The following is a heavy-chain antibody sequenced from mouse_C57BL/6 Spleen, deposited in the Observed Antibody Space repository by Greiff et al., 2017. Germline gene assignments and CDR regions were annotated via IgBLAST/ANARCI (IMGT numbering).Heavy chain of an antibody. V-gene: IGHV5-2*01. CDR1: EYEFPSHD. CDR3: ARIPYYYGSSYWYVDV. J-gene: IGHJ1*03. CDR2: INSDGGST. D-gene: IGHD1-1*01. Sequence: EVKLVESGGGLVQPGESLKLSCESNEYEFPSHDMSWVRKTPEKRLELVAAINSDGGSTYYPDTMERRFIVSRDNTKKTLYLQMSSLRSEDTALYYCARIPYYYGSSYWYVDVWGTGTTVTVSS.